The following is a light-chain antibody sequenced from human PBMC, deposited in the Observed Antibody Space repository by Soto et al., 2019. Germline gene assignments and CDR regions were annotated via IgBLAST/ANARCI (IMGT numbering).Light chain of an antibody. Sequence: QAVVTQPPSVSGAPGQRVTISCTGSSSNIGAGYDVHWYQQLPGTAPKLLIYGNSNRPSGVPDRFSGSKSGTSASLAITGLQAEDDADYYCQSYDSSLRGVLFGGGTKVTVL. CDR2: GNS. V-gene: IGLV1-40*01. CDR1: SSNIGAGYD. J-gene: IGLJ2*01. CDR3: QSYDSSLRGVL.